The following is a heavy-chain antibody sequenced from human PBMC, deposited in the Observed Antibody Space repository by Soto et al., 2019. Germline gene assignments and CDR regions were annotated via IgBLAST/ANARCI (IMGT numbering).Heavy chain of an antibody. D-gene: IGHD5-12*01. V-gene: IGHV1-3*04. CDR3: ARDGGDCGYRLIYYYYIVLDV. J-gene: IGHJ6*04. CDR1: GYDFSSYA. Sequence: ASVKVSCKASGYDFSSYAMHWVRQAPGQRLEWMGWINIGSGNTEYSQNFQDRITITRDTSSSTVYMELNSLKSEDTAVYYCARDGGDCGYRLIYYYYIVLDVWGKGTMVTVSS. CDR2: INIGSGNT.